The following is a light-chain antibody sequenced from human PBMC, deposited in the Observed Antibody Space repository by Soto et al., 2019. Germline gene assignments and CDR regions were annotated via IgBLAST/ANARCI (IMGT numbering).Light chain of an antibody. V-gene: IGLV2-14*01. CDR1: SSDVGGYNF. CDR2: DVT. Sequence: QSVLTQPASVSGSPGQSITISCTGTSSDVGGYNFVSWYQQHPDKAPKLMIYDVTNRPSGVSNRFSGSKSGNTASLTISGLQAEDEADYYCSSYTSISIYVFGTGNKVTVL. J-gene: IGLJ1*01. CDR3: SSYTSISIYV.